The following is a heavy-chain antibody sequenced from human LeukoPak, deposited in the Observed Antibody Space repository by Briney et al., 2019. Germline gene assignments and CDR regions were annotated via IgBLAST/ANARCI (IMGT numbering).Heavy chain of an antibody. CDR3: AGQYSGWSHYYYGMDV. J-gene: IGHJ6*02. CDR1: GYTFTSYG. D-gene: IGHD6-19*01. V-gene: IGHV1-18*01. CDR2: ISAYNGNT. Sequence: AASVKVSCKASGYTFTSYGISWVRPAPGQGLEWMGWISAYNGNTNYAQKLQGRVTMTTDTSTSTAYMELRSLRSDDTAVYYCAGQYSGWSHYYYGMDVWGQGTTVTVSS.